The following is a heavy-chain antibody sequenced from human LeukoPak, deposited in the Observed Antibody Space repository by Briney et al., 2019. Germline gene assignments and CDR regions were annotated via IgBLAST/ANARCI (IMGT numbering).Heavy chain of an antibody. CDR2: ISYDGSTQ. CDR1: RFAFSSYV. Sequence: GGSLRLSCAASRFAFSSYVLHWVRQAPGKGLEWVAVISYDGSTQFYTDSVKGRFTISRDNSKNTLYLQMNSLRAEDTAVYYCVRDIWAGNAYNYLFDYWGQGTLVTVSS. D-gene: IGHD5-24*01. V-gene: IGHV3-30*04. J-gene: IGHJ4*02. CDR3: VRDIWAGNAYNYLFDY.